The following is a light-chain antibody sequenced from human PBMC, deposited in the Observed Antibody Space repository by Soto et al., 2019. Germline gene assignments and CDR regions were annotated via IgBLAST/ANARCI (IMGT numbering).Light chain of an antibody. CDR3: QQCGPSLTYT. V-gene: IGKV3-20*01. J-gene: IGKJ2*01. CDR2: GAS. CDR1: QTVTGTY. Sequence: EIVLTQSPGTLSLSPGERATLSCRASQTVTGTYLAWYQQKPGQASRLLIYGASNRATGIPDRFSGSGSGTDFTLTISRLDPEDFAVYYCQQCGPSLTYTFGQGTKLEIK.